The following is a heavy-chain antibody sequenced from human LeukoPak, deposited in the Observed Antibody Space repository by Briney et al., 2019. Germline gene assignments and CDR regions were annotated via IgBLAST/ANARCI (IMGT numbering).Heavy chain of an antibody. CDR1: GFTFSSYA. Sequence: GGSLRLSCAASGFTFSSYAMHWLRQAPGKGLEWVAVISYDGSNKYYADSVKARFTISRDNSKNTLYLQMNSLRAEDTAAYYCARDHVDYYYMDVWGKGTTVTVSS. CDR2: ISYDGSNK. CDR3: ARDHVDYYYMDV. J-gene: IGHJ6*03. V-gene: IGHV3-30-3*01.